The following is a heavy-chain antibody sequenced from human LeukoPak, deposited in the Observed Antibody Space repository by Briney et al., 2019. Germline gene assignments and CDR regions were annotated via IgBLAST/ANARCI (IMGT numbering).Heavy chain of an antibody. D-gene: IGHD2-2*03. J-gene: IGHJ5*02. CDR1: GFTFSSYW. Sequence: GGSLRLSCAASGFTFSSYWMHWVRQAPGKGLVWVSRINSDGSSTSYADSVKGRFTISRDNAKNTLYLQMNSLRAEDTAVYYCARVLDIVVVPAGSGGFDPWGQGTLVTVSS. CDR3: ARVLDIVVVPAGSGGFDP. CDR2: INSDGSST. V-gene: IGHV3-74*01.